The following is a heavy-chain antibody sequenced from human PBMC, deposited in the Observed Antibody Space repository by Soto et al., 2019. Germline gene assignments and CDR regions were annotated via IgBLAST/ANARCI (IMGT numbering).Heavy chain of an antibody. J-gene: IGHJ4*02. CDR2: ISYGGST. V-gene: IGHV4-31*03. CDR1: GGSINSGGYC. Sequence: QVQLQESGPGLVKPSQTLSLTCTVSGGSINSGGYCWSWIRQHPGKGLDWIGCISYGGSTSYNPYLKSRVTISVDTSKNHFSLKLTSVTAADTAVYYCSRVILVWGQGALITVSS. CDR3: SRVILV. D-gene: IGHD2-21*01.